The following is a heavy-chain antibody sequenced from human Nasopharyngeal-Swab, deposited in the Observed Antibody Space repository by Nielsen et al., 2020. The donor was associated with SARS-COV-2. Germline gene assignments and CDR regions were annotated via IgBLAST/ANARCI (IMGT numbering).Heavy chain of an antibody. J-gene: IGHJ6*03. Sequence: SETLSLTCTVSGGSISSYYWSWIRQPPGKGLEWIGYIYYSGGTNYNPSLKSRVTISVDTSKNQFSLKLSSVTAADTAVYYCARGTIRGYYYYYMDVWGKGTTVTVSS. D-gene: IGHD3-9*01. CDR3: ARGTIRGYYYYYMDV. CDR1: GGSISSYY. V-gene: IGHV4-59*01. CDR2: IYYSGGT.